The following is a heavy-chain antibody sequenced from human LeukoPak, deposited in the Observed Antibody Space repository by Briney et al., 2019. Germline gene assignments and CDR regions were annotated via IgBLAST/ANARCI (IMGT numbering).Heavy chain of an antibody. J-gene: IGHJ6*03. V-gene: IGHV4-59*01. Sequence: SETLSLTCTVSGGSISSYYWSWIRQPPGKGLEWIGYIYYSGSTNYNPSLKSRVTISVDTSKNQFSLKLSSVTAADTAVYYCARIGAGNYYDSSGYYNHYYYYMDVWGKGTTVTISS. D-gene: IGHD3-22*01. CDR3: ARIGAGNYYDSSGYYNHYYYYMDV. CDR1: GGSISSYY. CDR2: IYYSGST.